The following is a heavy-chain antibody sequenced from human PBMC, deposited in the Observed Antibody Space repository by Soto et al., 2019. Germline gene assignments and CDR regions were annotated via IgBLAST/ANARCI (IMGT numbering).Heavy chain of an antibody. CDR3: ARQIFAADY. J-gene: IGHJ4*02. D-gene: IGHD3-9*01. CDR2: INPMFNST. CDR1: GGTFDHAA. V-gene: IGHV1-69*01. Sequence: QVQLVQSGAEVKKPGSSVKVSCEAPGGTFDHAAITWVRQAPGQGLKWVGGINPMFNSTHYAQKFQGRVTITADAVTSTAFMELRGLTSDDTAVYYCARQIFAADYWGQGTLLVVSS.